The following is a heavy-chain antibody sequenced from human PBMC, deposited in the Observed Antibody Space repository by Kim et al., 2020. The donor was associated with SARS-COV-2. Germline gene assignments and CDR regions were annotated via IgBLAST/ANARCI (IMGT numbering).Heavy chain of an antibody. CDR2: AYYIGNT. Sequence: SETLSLTCTVSGGSLSSSSYYWGWIHQPPGKGLEWIGTAYYIGNTYYNPSLKSRVTISDDTSKNQFTLKLGSVTAADTAVDYCARHQRYSSGWYFAFYYYYVDVWGKGTTVTAS. J-gene: IGHJ6*03. CDR3: ARHQRYSSGWYFAFYYYYVDV. V-gene: IGHV4-39*01. D-gene: IGHD6-19*01. CDR1: GGSLSSSSYY.